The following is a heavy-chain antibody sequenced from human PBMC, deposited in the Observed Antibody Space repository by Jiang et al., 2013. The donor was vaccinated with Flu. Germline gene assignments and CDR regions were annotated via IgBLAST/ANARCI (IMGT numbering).Heavy chain of an antibody. J-gene: IGHJ4*02. D-gene: IGHD3-10*01. CDR2: IVVGSGNT. Sequence: SGAEVKKPGTSVKVSCKASGFTFTSSAVQWVRQARGQRLEWIGWIVVGSGNTNYAQKFQERVTITRDMSTSTAYMELSSLRSEDTAVYYCATGRIDSRFGELLSPLDYWGQGTLVTVSS. CDR3: ATGRIDSRFGELLSPLDY. V-gene: IGHV1-58*01. CDR1: GFTFTSSA.